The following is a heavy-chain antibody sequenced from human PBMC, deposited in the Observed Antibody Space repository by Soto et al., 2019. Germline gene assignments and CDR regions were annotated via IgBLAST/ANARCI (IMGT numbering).Heavy chain of an antibody. CDR2: ISSSSSTI. CDR3: ARGMLVRGVIGGMDV. V-gene: IGHV3-48*02. D-gene: IGHD3-10*01. CDR1: GFTFSSYS. J-gene: IGHJ6*02. Sequence: EVQLVESGGGLVQPGGSLRLSCAASGFTFSSYSMIWVRQAPGKGLEWVSYISSSSSTIYYADSVKGRFTISRDNAKNSLYLQMNSLRDEDTAVYYCARGMLVRGVIGGMDVWGQGTTVTVSS.